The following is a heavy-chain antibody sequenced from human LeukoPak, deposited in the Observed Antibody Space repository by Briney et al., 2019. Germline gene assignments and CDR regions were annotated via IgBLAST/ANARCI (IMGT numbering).Heavy chain of an antibody. CDR2: IRYDGSNK. D-gene: IGHD4-17*01. CDR1: GFTFSTYG. V-gene: IGHV3-30*02. CDR3: ARDDGDYAHPVDY. Sequence: GGSLRLSCAASGFTFSTYGMHWVRQAPGKGLEWVAFIRYDGSNKYYADSVEGRFTISRDSSRNTLYLQMNSLRVEDTAVYYCARDDGDYAHPVDYWGPGTLVTVSS. J-gene: IGHJ4*02.